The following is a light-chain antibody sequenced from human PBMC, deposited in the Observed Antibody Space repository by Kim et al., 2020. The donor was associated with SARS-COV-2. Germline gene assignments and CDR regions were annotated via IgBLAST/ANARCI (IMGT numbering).Light chain of an antibody. V-gene: IGLV2-11*01. J-gene: IGLJ1*01. CDR3: SSYAGSYTFV. Sequence: QSALTQPRSVSGSPGQSVTISCTGTSSDVGAYNYVSWYQQHPGKAPKLMIYDVNKRPSGVPDRFSGSKSDNTASLTISGLQADDESDYYCSSYAGSYTFVFGTGTKVTVL. CDR1: SSDVGAYNY. CDR2: DVN.